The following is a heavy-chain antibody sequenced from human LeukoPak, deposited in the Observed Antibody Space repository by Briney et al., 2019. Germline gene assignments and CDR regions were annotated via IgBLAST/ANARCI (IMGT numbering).Heavy chain of an antibody. J-gene: IGHJ4*02. CDR3: ARYGADFDY. CDR1: GGSISSSSYY. Sequence: PSETLSLTCTVSGGSISSSSYYWGWIRQPPGKGLEWIGSIYYSGSTYYNPSLKSRVTISVDTSKNQFSLKLSSVTAADTAVYYCARYGADFDYWGQGTLVTVSS. V-gene: IGHV4-39*07. CDR2: IYYSGST. D-gene: IGHD4-17*01.